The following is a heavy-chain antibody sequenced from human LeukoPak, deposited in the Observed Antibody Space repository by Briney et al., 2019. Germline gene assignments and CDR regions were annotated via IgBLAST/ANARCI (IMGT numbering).Heavy chain of an antibody. J-gene: IGHJ4*02. Sequence: SVKVSCKASGCPFSSYAISWVRQAPGQGLEWMGGIIPMFGTASYAQKFQGKVTITADASRRTAYMELNSLRSEDTAVYYCAKETRDSGGYQYWGQGTLVTVSS. V-gene: IGHV1-69*13. CDR2: IIPMFGTA. CDR3: AKETRDSGGYQY. D-gene: IGHD3-22*01. CDR1: GCPFSSYA.